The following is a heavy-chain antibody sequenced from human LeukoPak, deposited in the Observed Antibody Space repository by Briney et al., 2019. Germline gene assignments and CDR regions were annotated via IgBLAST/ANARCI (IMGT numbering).Heavy chain of an antibody. V-gene: IGHV3-30*04. CDR1: GFTFSSYA. J-gene: IGHJ4*02. Sequence: PGGSLRLSCAASGFTFSSYAMHWVCQAPGKGLEWVAVISYDGSNKYYADSVKGRFTISRDNSKNTLYLQMNSLRAEDTAVYYCARGNRYYDILTGYFPFDYWGQGTLVTVSS. CDR3: ARGNRYYDILTGYFPFDY. CDR2: ISYDGSNK. D-gene: IGHD3-9*01.